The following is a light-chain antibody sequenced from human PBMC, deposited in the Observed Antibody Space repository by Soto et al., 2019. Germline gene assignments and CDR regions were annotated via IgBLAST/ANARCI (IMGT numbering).Light chain of an antibody. J-gene: IGKJ5*01. CDR3: QKYSSVIT. CDR2: GAS. Sequence: DIQMTQPPSSLSASVGDRVTITCRASQGISSFVAWYQQKPGKVPRLLISGASTLQSGVPSRFSGSGSGTDFTLTITSLQPEDVATYYCQKYSSVITFGQGTRLEIK. CDR1: QGISSF. V-gene: IGKV1-27*01.